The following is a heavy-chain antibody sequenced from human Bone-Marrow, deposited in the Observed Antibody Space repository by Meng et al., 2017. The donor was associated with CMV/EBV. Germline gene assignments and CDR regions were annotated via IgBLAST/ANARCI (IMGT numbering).Heavy chain of an antibody. Sequence: SETLSLTCAVYGGSFSGYYWSWIRQPPGKGLEWIGSIYYSGSTYYNPSLKSRVTISVDTSKNQFSLKLRSVTAADTAVYYCVGTTVTSAYYYYGMDVWGQGTTVTVSS. J-gene: IGHJ6*02. V-gene: IGHV4-34*01. D-gene: IGHD4-17*01. CDR3: VGTTVTSAYYYYGMDV. CDR1: GGSFSGYY. CDR2: IYYSGST.